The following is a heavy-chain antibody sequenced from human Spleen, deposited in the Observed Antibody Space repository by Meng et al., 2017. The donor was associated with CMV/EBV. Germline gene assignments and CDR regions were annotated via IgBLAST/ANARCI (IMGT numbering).Heavy chain of an antibody. CDR3: ARGYDYVWGSYRPPFFDY. V-gene: IGHV3-53*01. CDR1: GFTVSSNY. Sequence: GESLKISCAASGFTVSSNYMSWVRQAPGKGLEWVSVIYSGGSTYYADSVKGRFTISRDNSKNTLYLQMTSLRAEDTAVYYCARGYDYVWGSYRPPFFDYWGQGTLVTVSS. J-gene: IGHJ4*02. D-gene: IGHD3-16*02. CDR2: IYSGGST.